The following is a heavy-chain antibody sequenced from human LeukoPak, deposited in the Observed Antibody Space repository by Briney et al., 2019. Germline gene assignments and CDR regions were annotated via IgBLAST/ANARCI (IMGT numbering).Heavy chain of an antibody. D-gene: IGHD4-17*01. CDR1: GFSLSNYG. V-gene: IGHV3-30*02. Sequence: GGSLRLSCVASGFSLSNYGIHWVRQAPGKGLEWVTFMQYDGSVEFYADSVKGRFTISRDNAETSLHLQMNSLRAEDTAVYYCARGGNHGDYWYFDLWGRGSLVTVSS. J-gene: IGHJ2*01. CDR3: ARGGNHGDYWYFDL. CDR2: MQYDGSVE.